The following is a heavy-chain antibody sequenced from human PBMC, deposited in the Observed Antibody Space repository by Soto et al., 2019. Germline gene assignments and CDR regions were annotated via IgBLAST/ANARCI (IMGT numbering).Heavy chain of an antibody. CDR1: GGTFTKYA. CDR3: AIAVGGLGGSSGRPDYAFDV. J-gene: IGHJ3*01. D-gene: IGHD3-22*01. V-gene: IGHV1-69*01. CDR2: IVPLPGTT. Sequence: QVQLVQSGAAVRKPGSSVKVSCKASGGTFTKYAITWVRQAPRQGLEWMGVIVPLPGTTNYAQKLRGRVTINADESTSTAYLELSSLRSEDTAVYYCAIAVGGLGGSSGRPDYAFDVWGQGNMVIVSS.